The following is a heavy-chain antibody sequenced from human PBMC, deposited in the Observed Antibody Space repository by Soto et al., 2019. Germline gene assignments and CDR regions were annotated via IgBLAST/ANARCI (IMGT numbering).Heavy chain of an antibody. CDR3: VKVERYFDWLLSG. D-gene: IGHD3-9*01. Sequence: WVSLRLSCSASGFTFSSYAMHWVRQAPGKGLEYVSAISSNGGSTYYADSVKGRFTISRDNSKNTLYLQMSSLRAEDTAVYYCVKVERYFDWLLSGWGQGTLVTVSS. CDR1: GFTFSSYA. J-gene: IGHJ4*02. CDR2: ISSNGGST. V-gene: IGHV3-64D*06.